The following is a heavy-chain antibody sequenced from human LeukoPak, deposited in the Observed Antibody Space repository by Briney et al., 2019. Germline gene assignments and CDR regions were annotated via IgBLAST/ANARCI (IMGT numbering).Heavy chain of an antibody. CDR3: AKVSSSWSRTGTFDY. CDR2: ISYDGDNK. J-gene: IGHJ4*02. Sequence: PGRSLRLSCAASGFTFSSYGMHWVRQAPGKGLEWVAVISYDGDNKYYADSVKGRFTISRDNSKNTLYLQMNSLRAEDSAVYYCAKVSSSWSRTGTFDYWGQGALVTVSP. V-gene: IGHV3-30*18. D-gene: IGHD6-13*01. CDR1: GFTFSSYG.